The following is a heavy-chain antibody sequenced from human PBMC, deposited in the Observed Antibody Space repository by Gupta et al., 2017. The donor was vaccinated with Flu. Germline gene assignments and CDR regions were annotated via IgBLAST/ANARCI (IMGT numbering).Heavy chain of an antibody. J-gene: IGHJ4*02. CDR2: ISSSSSTI. Sequence: EVQLVESGGGLVQPGGSLRLSCAASGFTFSSYSMNWVRQAPGKGLEWVSYISSSSSTIYYADSVKGRFTISRDNAKNSLYLQMNSLRAEDTAVYYCASNSRDGYNYGVDYWGQGTLVTVSS. CDR3: ASNSRDGYNYGVDY. CDR1: GFTFSSYS. V-gene: IGHV3-48*01. D-gene: IGHD5-24*01.